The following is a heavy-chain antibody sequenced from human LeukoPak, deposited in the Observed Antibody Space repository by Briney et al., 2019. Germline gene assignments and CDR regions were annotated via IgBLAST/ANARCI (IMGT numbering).Heavy chain of an antibody. Sequence: GRSLRLSCAASGFTFSTYWMHWVRHAPGTGLVWVSLINSDGSSTNYADSVKGRFTISRHIAKNTLYLQMNSLRAEDTAVYYCATDVPAVTIFGYWGQGTLVTVSS. V-gene: IGHV3-74*01. CDR3: ATDVPAVTIFGY. D-gene: IGHD2-2*01. J-gene: IGHJ4*02. CDR2: INSDGSST. CDR1: GFTFSTYW.